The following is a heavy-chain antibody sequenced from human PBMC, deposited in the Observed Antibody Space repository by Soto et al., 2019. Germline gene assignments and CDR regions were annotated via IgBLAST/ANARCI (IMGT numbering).Heavy chain of an antibody. CDR1: CGSISSSSYY. Sequence: SETLSLTCTVSCGSISSSSYYWGWIRQPPGKGLEWIGSIYHSGSTNYNPSLKSRVTISVDTSKNQFSLKLTSVTAADTAVYYCARDKITGLFDYWGQGTLVTVS. J-gene: IGHJ4*02. V-gene: IGHV4-39*07. D-gene: IGHD2-8*02. CDR3: ARDKITGLFDY. CDR2: IYHSGST.